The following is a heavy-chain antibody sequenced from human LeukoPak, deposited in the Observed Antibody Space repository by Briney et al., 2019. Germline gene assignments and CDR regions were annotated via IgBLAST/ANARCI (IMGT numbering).Heavy chain of an antibody. CDR1: GFTFSSYA. CDR3: ALGNDILTGYHIQGG. CDR2: ISGSGGST. D-gene: IGHD3-9*01. Sequence: GGSLRLSCAASGFTFSSYAMSWVRQAPGKGLEWVSAISGSGGSTYYADSVKGRFTISRDNSKNTLYLQMNSLRAEDTAVYYCALGNDILTGYHIQGGWGQGTLVTVSS. J-gene: IGHJ4*02. V-gene: IGHV3-23*01.